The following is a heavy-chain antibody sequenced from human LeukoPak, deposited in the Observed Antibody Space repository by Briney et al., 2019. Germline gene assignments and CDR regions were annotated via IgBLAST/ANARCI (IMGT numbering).Heavy chain of an antibody. CDR1: GGSISSYY. CDR2: IHTSGST. V-gene: IGHV4-4*07. D-gene: IGHD3-22*01. Sequence: SETLSLTCTVSGGSISSYYWSWIRQPAGKGLEWIGRIHTSGSTNYNPSLKSRVTVSVDTSKNQFSLKLSSVTAADTAVYNCARDTYYYDSSGNLYFDYWGQGTLVTVSS. CDR3: ARDTYYYDSSGNLYFDY. J-gene: IGHJ4*02.